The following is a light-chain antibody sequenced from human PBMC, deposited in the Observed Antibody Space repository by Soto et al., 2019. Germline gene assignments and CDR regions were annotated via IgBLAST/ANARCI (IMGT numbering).Light chain of an antibody. Sequence: ESVLTQSRGTLSLSPGERATLSCGASQSVSSSYLAWYQQKPGQAPRLLISGAPSRPTGIPDRFSGSGSGTDFTLTISRLEPEDFAVYYCQQYGSSLITFGQGTRLEIK. CDR2: GAP. J-gene: IGKJ5*01. V-gene: IGKV3-20*01. CDR1: QSVSSSY. CDR3: QQYGSSLIT.